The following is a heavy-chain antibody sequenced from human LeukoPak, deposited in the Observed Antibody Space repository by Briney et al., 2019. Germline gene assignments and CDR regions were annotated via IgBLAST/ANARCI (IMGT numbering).Heavy chain of an antibody. CDR1: GGXFSGYY. J-gene: IGHJ3*02. CDR2: INHSGST. D-gene: IGHD5-12*01. Sequence: SETLSLTSAVYGGXFSGYYWSWIRQPPGKGQEWLGEINHSGSTNYNPSLKSRVTISVDTSKNQFSLKLSAVTAADTAVYYCARVGPIVATIDDAFDIWGQGTMVTVSS. CDR3: ARVGPIVATIDDAFDI. V-gene: IGHV4-34*01.